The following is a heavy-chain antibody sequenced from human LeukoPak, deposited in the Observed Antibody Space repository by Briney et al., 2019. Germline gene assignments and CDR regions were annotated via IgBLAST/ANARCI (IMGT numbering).Heavy chain of an antibody. D-gene: IGHD2-15*01. CDR3: ARDLVVGGSRSWAFDI. Sequence: GGSLRLSCAASGFIFSAYVMRWVRQAPGKGLEWVSSISDSGHTYYADSLKGRFTISRDNSKNSLSLQMNSLRAEDTAVYFCARDLVVGGSRSWAFDIWGQGTLVTVSS. CDR1: GFIFSAYV. CDR2: ISDSGHT. J-gene: IGHJ3*02. V-gene: IGHV3-69-1*02.